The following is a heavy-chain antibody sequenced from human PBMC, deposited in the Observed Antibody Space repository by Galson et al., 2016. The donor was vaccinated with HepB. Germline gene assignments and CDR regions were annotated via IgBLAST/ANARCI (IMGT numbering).Heavy chain of an antibody. CDR2: INPGGETI. Sequence: SVKVSCKASGDTFTNYNIHWVRQAPGQGLEWMGMINPGGETIGYAQTFQGRVTMTQDTSPITLYMELSSLTSEDTAVYYCARDSWGADYWGQGTLVTVSS. V-gene: IGHV1-46*01. D-gene: IGHD3-16*01. CDR3: ARDSWGADY. J-gene: IGHJ4*02. CDR1: GDTFTNYN.